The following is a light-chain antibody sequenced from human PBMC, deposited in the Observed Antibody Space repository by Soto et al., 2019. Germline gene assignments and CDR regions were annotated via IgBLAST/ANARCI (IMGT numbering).Light chain of an antibody. CDR3: QQYYSTPLS. J-gene: IGKJ4*01. CDR1: QSVLYSSNNKNY. V-gene: IGKV4-1*01. Sequence: DIVMSQSPDSLAVSLGERATINCKSSQSVLYSSNNKNYLGWYRQKPGQPPKLLIYWASTRESGVPDRFTGSGSGTDFTLTISSLQAEDVAVYYCQQYYSTPLSFGGGTKVDIK. CDR2: WAS.